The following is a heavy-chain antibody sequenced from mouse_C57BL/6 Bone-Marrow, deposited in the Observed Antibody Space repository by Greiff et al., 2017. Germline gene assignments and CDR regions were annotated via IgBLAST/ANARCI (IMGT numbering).Heavy chain of an antibody. Sequence: VQLQQPGAELVKPGASVKLSCKASGYTFTSYWMHRVKQRPGQGLEWIGMIHPNSGSTNYNEKFKSKATLTVDKSSSTAYMQLSSLTSEDSAVYYCARRSSGYWFAYWGQGTLVTVSA. CDR2: IHPNSGST. V-gene: IGHV1-64*01. CDR3: ARRSSGYWFAY. CDR1: GYTFTSYW. D-gene: IGHD3-2*02. J-gene: IGHJ3*01.